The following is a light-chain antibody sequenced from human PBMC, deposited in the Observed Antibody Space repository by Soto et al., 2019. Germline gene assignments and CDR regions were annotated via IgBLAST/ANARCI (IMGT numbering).Light chain of an antibody. CDR2: GAS. J-gene: IGKJ1*01. V-gene: IGKV3-20*01. Sequence: EIVLTQSPGTLYLSPGERASVSCRASQSVYTSYLAWFQQKPGQAPRLLIYGASNRLTGIPDRFSGSGSGTDFTLTITRLEPEDFAVYFCHQSGNSPYTFGQGTKVDIK. CDR3: HQSGNSPYT. CDR1: QSVYTSY.